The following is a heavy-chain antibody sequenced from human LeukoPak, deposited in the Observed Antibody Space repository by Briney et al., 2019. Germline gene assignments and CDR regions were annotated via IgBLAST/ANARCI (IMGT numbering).Heavy chain of an antibody. CDR1: GFTFSSYA. J-gene: IGHJ4*02. CDR2: ISYDGSSK. D-gene: IGHD1/OR15-1a*01. CDR3: ARVFPYTWNNPLDY. Sequence: GGSLRLSCAASGFTFSSYAMHWVRQAPGKGLEWVAVISYDGSSKYYADSVKGRFTISRDNSKNTLYLQMNSLRAEDTAVYYCARVFPYTWNNPLDYWGQGTLVTVSS. V-gene: IGHV3-30-3*01.